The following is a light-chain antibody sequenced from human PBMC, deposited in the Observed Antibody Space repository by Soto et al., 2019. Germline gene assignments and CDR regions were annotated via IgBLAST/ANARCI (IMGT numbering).Light chain of an antibody. CDR1: QSVSSY. CDR2: DAS. CDR3: QQRSNWRPLT. Sequence: EIVLTQSPATLPLSPGERATLSCRASQSVSSYLAWYQQKPGQAPRLLIYDASNRATGIPARLSGSGSGAAVTLPSSSLEPEAFAVYYCQQRSNWRPLTFGGGTKVVIK. V-gene: IGKV3-11*01. J-gene: IGKJ4*01.